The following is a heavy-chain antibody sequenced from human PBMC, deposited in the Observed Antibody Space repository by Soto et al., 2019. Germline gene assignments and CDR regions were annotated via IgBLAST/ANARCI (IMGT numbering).Heavy chain of an antibody. Sequence: QVQLVESGGGVVQPGRSLRLSCAASGFTFSSYGIHWVRQAPGKGLEWVAVIWYDGSNKYYADSVKGRFTISRDNSKNTLYLQMNSLRAEDTAVYYCAREGRGYPWDYWGQGTLVTVSS. CDR3: AREGRGYPWDY. V-gene: IGHV3-33*01. D-gene: IGHD5-12*01. J-gene: IGHJ4*02. CDR1: GFTFSSYG. CDR2: IWYDGSNK.